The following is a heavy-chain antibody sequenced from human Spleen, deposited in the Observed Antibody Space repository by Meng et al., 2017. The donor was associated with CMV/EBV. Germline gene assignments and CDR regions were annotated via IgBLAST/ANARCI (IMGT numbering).Heavy chain of an antibody. V-gene: IGHV4-39*07. CDR3: ARDYSGTEGDNWFDP. D-gene: IGHD1-1*01. CDR1: SGSITSSSSY. Sequence: SETLSLTCTVSSGSITSSSSYWGWIRQPPGKGLEWIGTIFYNGRTSSNPSLKSRVTISVDPSRNQFSLKLSSVTAEDTAMYYCARDYSGTEGDNWFDPWGQGTLVTVSS. J-gene: IGHJ5*02. CDR2: IFYNGRT.